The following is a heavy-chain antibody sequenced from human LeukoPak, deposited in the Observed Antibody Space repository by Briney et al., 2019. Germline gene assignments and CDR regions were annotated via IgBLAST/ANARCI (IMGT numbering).Heavy chain of an antibody. CDR3: ARVKYNWNDIFENWFDP. CDR2: MNYNSGNT. CDR1: GYTFTSFD. D-gene: IGHD1-1*01. J-gene: IGHJ5*02. Sequence: ASMMVSCKASGYTFTSFDINWVRQATGQGLEWMGWMNYNSGNTGYAQKFQGRVIMSSNISITTAYMELSSLRSEDSAVYYCARVKYNWNDIFENWFDPWGQGTLVTVSS. V-gene: IGHV1-8*01.